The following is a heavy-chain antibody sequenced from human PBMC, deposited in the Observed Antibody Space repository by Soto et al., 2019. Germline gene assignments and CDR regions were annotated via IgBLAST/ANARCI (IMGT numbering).Heavy chain of an antibody. V-gene: IGHV5-51*01. CDR1: GYNFAGYW. D-gene: IGHD3-3*01. Sequence: AESLKISCKGSGYNFAGYWIAWVRQMPGKGLELMGIIYPSDSDTRYRPSFQGQVTISADKSISSAYLQWSSLRASDTAMYYCARGGVSTRTFDYWGQGTPVTVSS. CDR3: ARGGVSTRTFDY. J-gene: IGHJ4*02. CDR2: IYPSDSDT.